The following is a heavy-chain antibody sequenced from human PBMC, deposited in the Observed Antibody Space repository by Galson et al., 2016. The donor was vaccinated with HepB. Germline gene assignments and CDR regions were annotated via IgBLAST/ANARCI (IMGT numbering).Heavy chain of an antibody. V-gene: IGHV6-1*01. Sequence: CPISGDSVSSNSATWNWIRLSPSRGLEWLGRTYYRSRWYSDYALSVKSRITVNADTSKSQFSLRLNSVTPEDTAVYYCARRTGNGFDVWGQGTTVTVSS. CDR2: TYYRSRWYS. CDR3: ARRTGNGFDV. CDR1: GDSVSSNSAT. J-gene: IGHJ6*02. D-gene: IGHD1-1*01.